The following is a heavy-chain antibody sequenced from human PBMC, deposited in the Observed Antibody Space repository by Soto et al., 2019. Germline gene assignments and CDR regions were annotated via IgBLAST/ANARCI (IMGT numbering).Heavy chain of an antibody. CDR1: GYIFTTYS. D-gene: IGHD6-25*01. CDR2: VDPRDGST. CDR3: ARVRSSGREFDY. Sequence: QVQLVQSGAEMKRPGASVILSCKASGYIFTTYSIHWVRQTAGQGLEWMAKVDPRDGSTGYAQKFGGRVSMAWDTSTGTVSMEVSRLTSDDTATYYCARVRSSGREFDYWGQGTQVTVSS. J-gene: IGHJ4*02. V-gene: IGHV1-46*01.